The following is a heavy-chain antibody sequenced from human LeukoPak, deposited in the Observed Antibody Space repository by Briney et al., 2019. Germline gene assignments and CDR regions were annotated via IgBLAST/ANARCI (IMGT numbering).Heavy chain of an antibody. V-gene: IGHV4-59*01. CDR2: IHYTGST. CDR1: GGSISSYY. CDR3: ARAPRGESGGAGGFYGLDV. Sequence: PSETLSLTCTVSGGSISSYYWSWIRQPPGKGLEWIGYIHYTGSTNYNPSLKSRVAISVDTSKIQFSLRLSSVTAADAAVYYCARAPRGESGGAGGFYGLDVWGQGTTVTVSS. D-gene: IGHD2-21*01. J-gene: IGHJ6*02.